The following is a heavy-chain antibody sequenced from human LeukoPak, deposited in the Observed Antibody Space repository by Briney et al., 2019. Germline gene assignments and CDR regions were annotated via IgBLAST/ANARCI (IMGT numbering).Heavy chain of an antibody. V-gene: IGHV4-31*03. J-gene: IGHJ4*02. CDR1: GGSISSGGYY. CDR2: IYYSGST. CDR3: ARVDTAMAYFDY. Sequence: SETLSLTCTVSGGSISSGGYYWSWIRQHPGKGLEWIGYIYYSGSTYCNPSLKSRVTISVDTSKNQFSLKLSSVTAADTAVYYCARVDTAMAYFDYWGQGTLVTVSS. D-gene: IGHD5-18*01.